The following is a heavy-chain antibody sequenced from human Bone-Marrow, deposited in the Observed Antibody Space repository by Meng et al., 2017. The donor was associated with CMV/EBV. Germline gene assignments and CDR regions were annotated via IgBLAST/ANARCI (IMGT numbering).Heavy chain of an antibody. D-gene: IGHD6-19*01. V-gene: IGHV3-7*03. CDR1: GFTFSSYW. CDR3: VKYTSGWYGDY. CDR2: IKQDGSEK. J-gene: IGHJ4*02. Sequence: GGSLRLSCAASGFTFSSYWMSWVRQAPGKGLEWVANIKQDGSEKYYVDSVKGRFTISRDNAKNSLYMQMNSLRVEDTAVYYCVKYTSGWYGDYWGQGTLVTVSS.